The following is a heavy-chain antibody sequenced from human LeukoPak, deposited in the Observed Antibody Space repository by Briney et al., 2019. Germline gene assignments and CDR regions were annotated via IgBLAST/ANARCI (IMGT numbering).Heavy chain of an antibody. J-gene: IGHJ4*02. CDR2: ITSGGDYM. CDR3: ARVAIFGVVIANDY. Sequence: PVGSLRLSCAAAGFTFGGYTMSWVRQAPGKGLQWVSTITSGGDYMYYADPVKGRFTISRDDSKNSLYLHMNSLRAEDTAVYYCARVAIFGVVIANDYWGQGTVVTVSS. CDR1: GFTFGGYT. D-gene: IGHD3-16*02. V-gene: IGHV3-21*01.